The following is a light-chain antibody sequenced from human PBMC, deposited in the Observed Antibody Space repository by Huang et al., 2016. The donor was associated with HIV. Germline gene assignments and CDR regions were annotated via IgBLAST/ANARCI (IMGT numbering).Light chain of an antibody. CDR1: HTVSTN. CDR2: GAT. V-gene: IGKV3-15*01. CDR3: QQYKDWPPLT. J-gene: IGKJ4*01. Sequence: VVMTQSPATLSVSPGERATLSFRASHTVSTNLAWDQQKPAQAPRLRISGATTRATGIPPMFSGRGSGTECTLIISSLQSEVFAVYYCQQYKDWPPLTFGGGTKVEIK.